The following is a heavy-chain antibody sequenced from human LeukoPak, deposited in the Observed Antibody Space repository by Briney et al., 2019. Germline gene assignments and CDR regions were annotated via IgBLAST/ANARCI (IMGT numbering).Heavy chain of an antibody. Sequence: GGSLRLSCAASGFTFSSYWMSWVRQAPGKGLEWVANIKQDGSEKYYVDSVKGRFTISRDNAKNSLYLQMNSLRAEDTAVYYCARASSRFGELLPYYFDYWGQGTLVTVSS. CDR2: IKQDGSEK. J-gene: IGHJ4*02. CDR1: GFTFSSYW. CDR3: ARASSRFGELLPYYFDY. V-gene: IGHV3-7*01. D-gene: IGHD3-10*01.